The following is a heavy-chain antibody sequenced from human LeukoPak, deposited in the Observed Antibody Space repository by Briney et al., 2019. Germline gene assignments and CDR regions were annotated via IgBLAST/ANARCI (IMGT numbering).Heavy chain of an antibody. CDR3: ARDGDSSGWSAFDY. V-gene: IGHV1-18*01. J-gene: IGHJ4*02. CDR1: GYTFTSYG. CDR2: ISAYNGNT. Sequence: ASVKLSCKASGYTFTSYGISWVRQAPGQGLEWMGWISAYNGNTNYAQKLQGRVTMTTDTSTSTAYMELRSLRSDDTAVYYCARDGDSSGWSAFDYWGQGTLVTVSS. D-gene: IGHD3-22*01.